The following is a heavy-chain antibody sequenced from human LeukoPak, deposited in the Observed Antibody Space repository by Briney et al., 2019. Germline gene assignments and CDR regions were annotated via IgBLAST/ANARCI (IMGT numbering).Heavy chain of an antibody. CDR3: ARVNHYYDSSGYYYFDY. Sequence: SETLSLTCTVSGGSISSSSYYWGWIRQPPGKGLEWIGSIYYSGSTYYNPSLKSRVTISVDKSKNQFSLKLSSVTAADTAVYYCARVNHYYDSSGYYYFDYWGQGTLVTVSS. D-gene: IGHD3-22*01. CDR2: IYYSGST. J-gene: IGHJ4*02. CDR1: GGSISSSSYY. V-gene: IGHV4-39*07.